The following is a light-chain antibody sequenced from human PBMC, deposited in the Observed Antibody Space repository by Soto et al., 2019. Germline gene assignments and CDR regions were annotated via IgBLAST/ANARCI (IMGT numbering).Light chain of an antibody. CDR1: SSNIGAGYD. CDR2: GNT. Sequence: HSVLTQPPSVSGAPGQRVTISCTGSSSNIGAGYDVNWYQQLPGTAPKLLIYGNTNRPSGVTDRFSGSKSGTSASLAITGLQDEDEADYYCQSYYSSLSGSYVFGTGTKLTVL. CDR3: QSYYSSLSGSYV. V-gene: IGLV1-40*01. J-gene: IGLJ1*01.